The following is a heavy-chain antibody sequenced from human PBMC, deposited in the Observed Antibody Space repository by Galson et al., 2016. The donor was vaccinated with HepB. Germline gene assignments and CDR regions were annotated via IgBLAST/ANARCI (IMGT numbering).Heavy chain of an antibody. CDR3: ARLRKDIVVVPAAKAYSFDY. CDR2: IFYSGST. V-gene: IGHV4-39*01. D-gene: IGHD2-2*01. CDR1: GASFDTNTFY. J-gene: IGHJ4*02. Sequence: ETLSLTCSVSGASFDTNTFYWIWIRQAPGKGLEWIGSIFYSGSTYYNPSLKSRVTISVDTSKNQFSLKLSSVTAADTAVHYCARLRKDIVVVPAAKAYSFDYWGQGTLVTVSS.